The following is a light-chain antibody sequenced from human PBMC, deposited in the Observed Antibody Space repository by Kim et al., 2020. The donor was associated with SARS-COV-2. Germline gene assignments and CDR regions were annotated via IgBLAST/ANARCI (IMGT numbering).Light chain of an antibody. CDR1: SSDVGGYNF. CDR2: DVS. Sequence: QSITISYTGTSSDVGGYNFVSWYQQHPGKAPKLMIYDVSNRPSGVSNRFSGSKSGNTASLTISGLQAEDEADYYCSSYTGSSTLGVFGGGTQLTVL. CDR3: SSYTGSSTLGV. V-gene: IGLV2-14*03. J-gene: IGLJ2*01.